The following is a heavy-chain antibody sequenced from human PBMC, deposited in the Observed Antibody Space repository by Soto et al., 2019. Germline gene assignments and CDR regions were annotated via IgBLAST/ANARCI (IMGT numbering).Heavy chain of an antibody. V-gene: IGHV5-51*01. D-gene: IGHD3-3*01. J-gene: IGHJ6*02. CDR3: AAGTIFGVVMDYYYYGMDV. CDR1: GYSFTSYW. Sequence: GESLKISCKGSGYSFTSYWIGWVRQMPGKGLEWMGIIYPGDSDTRYSPSFQGQVTITRDMSTSTAYMELSSLRSEDTAVYYCAAGTIFGVVMDYYYYGMDVWGQGTTVTVSS. CDR2: IYPGDSDT.